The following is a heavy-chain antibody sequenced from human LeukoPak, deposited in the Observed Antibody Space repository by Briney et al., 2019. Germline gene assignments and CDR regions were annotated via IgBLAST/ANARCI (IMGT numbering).Heavy chain of an antibody. CDR1: GGSISSSSYY. CDR3: AKPGLESSGYYLYLFDW. V-gene: IGHV4-39*07. J-gene: IGHJ4*02. CDR2: IYYSGST. D-gene: IGHD3-22*01. Sequence: SETLSLTCTVSGGSISSSSYYWGWIRQPPGKGLEWIGSIYYSGSTYYNPSLKSRVTISVDTSKNQFSLKLSSVTAADTAVYYCAKPGLESSGYYLYLFDWWGQGTLVTV.